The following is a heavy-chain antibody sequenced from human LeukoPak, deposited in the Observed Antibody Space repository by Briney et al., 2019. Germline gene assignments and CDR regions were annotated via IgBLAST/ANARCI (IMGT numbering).Heavy chain of an antibody. Sequence: GGSLRLSCAASGFTFSSYAMSWVRQAPGKGLEWVSAISGSGDSTYYADSVKGRFTISRDNSKNTLYLQMNSLRAEDTAVYYCAKQTVLWFGELNYWGQGTLVTVSS. CDR3: AKQTVLWFGELNY. D-gene: IGHD3-10*01. CDR2: ISGSGDST. CDR1: GFTFSSYA. J-gene: IGHJ4*02. V-gene: IGHV3-23*01.